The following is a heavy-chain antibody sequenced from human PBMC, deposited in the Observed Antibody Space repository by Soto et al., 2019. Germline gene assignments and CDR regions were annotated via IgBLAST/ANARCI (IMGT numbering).Heavy chain of an antibody. CDR2: INHSGST. D-gene: IGHD3-10*01. CDR1: GGPLSGYY. Sequence: PSETLSLTCAVYGGPLSGYYWSWIRQPPGKGLEWIGEINHSGSTNYNPSLKSRVTISVDTSKNQFSLKLSSVTAADTAVYYCGRDRRLITMVRGVSLWFDPWGQGTLVTVSS. J-gene: IGHJ5*02. V-gene: IGHV4-34*01. CDR3: GRDRRLITMVRGVSLWFDP.